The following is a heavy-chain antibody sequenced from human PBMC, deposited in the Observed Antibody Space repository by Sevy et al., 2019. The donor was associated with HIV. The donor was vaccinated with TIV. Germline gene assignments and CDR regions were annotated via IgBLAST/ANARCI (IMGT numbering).Heavy chain of an antibody. CDR1: GDSINNYY. CDR2: TSYSGTT. V-gene: IGHV4-59*12. J-gene: IGHJ4*01. Sequence: SETLSLTCSVSGDSINNYYWSWIRQPPGKGLEWIGYTSYSGTTNYSPSLKSRVDISVDTSMHHFSLKINSVTAADTAVYYCARLRWDVVDAPGATPGCYFDSWGQEFWSPSPQ. D-gene: IGHD2-2*02. CDR3: ARLRWDVVDAPGATPGCYFDS.